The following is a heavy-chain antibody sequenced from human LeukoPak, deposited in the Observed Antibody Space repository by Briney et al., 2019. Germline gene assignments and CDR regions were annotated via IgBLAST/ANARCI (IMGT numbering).Heavy chain of an antibody. V-gene: IGHV3-48*04. D-gene: IGHD6-13*01. J-gene: IGHJ4*02. CDR2: ISSSSSNI. Sequence: GGSLRLSCAASGFTFSSYSMNWVRQAPGKGLEWVSYISSSSSNIYYADSVKGRFTISRDNAKNSLYLQMNSLRAEDTAVYYCAREGIAAASSWIYWGQGTLVTVSS. CDR3: AREGIAAASSWIY. CDR1: GFTFSSYS.